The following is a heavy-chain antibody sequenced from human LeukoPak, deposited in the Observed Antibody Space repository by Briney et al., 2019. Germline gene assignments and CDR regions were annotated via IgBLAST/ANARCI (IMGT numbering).Heavy chain of an antibody. J-gene: IGHJ4*02. CDR2: ISSSGTFI. CDR3: ARDPGVPAAPLDY. CDR1: GFTFSTYS. V-gene: IGHV3-21*01. Sequence: GRSLRLSCAASGFTFSTYSMNSARQPPGKGLDLVSYISSSGTFIYYADSVKGRSTVSRDNAKNLLFLQMDSLRVEDTAVYYCARDPGVPAAPLDYWGLGTLVTVSS. D-gene: IGHD2-2*01.